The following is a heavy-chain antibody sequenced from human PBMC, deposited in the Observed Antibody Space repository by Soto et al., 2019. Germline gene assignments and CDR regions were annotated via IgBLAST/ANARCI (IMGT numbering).Heavy chain of an antibody. J-gene: IGHJ5*02. CDR2: IYNTGST. Sequence: SETLSLTCTVSGGSVSSASDCWNWIRHPPGKGLEWIGYIYNTGSTNYNPSLKSRVTISVDTSKNRFSLNLNSVTAADTAVYYCARVRDWFDPWGQGTLVTVSS. CDR3: ARVRDWFDP. D-gene: IGHD3-3*01. V-gene: IGHV4-61*01. CDR1: GGSVSSASDC.